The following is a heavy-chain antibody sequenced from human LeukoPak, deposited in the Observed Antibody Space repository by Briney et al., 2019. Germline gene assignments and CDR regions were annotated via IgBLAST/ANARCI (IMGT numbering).Heavy chain of an antibody. CDR3: ARWGATGYGDY. D-gene: IGHD3-9*01. J-gene: IGHJ4*02. CDR1: GFTFSSYE. V-gene: IGHV3-48*03. CDR2: ISDSSSTI. Sequence: PGGSLRLSCAASGFTFSSYEMNWVHQAPGKGLEWVSYISDSSSTIYYADSVRGRLTISRDNAKNSLYLQMNSLRAEDTAVYYCARWGATGYGDYWGQGTLVTVSS.